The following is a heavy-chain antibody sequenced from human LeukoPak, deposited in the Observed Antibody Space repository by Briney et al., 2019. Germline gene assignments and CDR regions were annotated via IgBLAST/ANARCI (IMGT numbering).Heavy chain of an antibody. D-gene: IGHD3-16*02. CDR1: GYTFTGYY. Sequence: ASVKVSCKASGYTFTGYYMHWVRQAPGQGLEWLGWINPNSGGTNYAQKFQGRVTMTRDTSISTAYMELSRLRSDDTAVYYCARFIVGTYNWFDPWGQGTLVTVSS. CDR2: INPNSGGT. J-gene: IGHJ5*02. V-gene: IGHV1-2*02. CDR3: ARFIVGTYNWFDP.